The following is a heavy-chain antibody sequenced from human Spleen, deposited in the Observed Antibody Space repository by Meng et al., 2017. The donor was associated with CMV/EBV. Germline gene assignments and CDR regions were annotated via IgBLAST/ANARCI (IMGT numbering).Heavy chain of an antibody. V-gene: IGHV3-21*01. D-gene: IGHD2-15*01. CDR3: ARKKLGYGSAFDI. J-gene: IGHJ3*02. CDR1: GFTFSSYS. Sequence: GGSLKISCAASGFTFSSYSMNWVRQAPGKGLEWVSSISSSSSYIYYADSVKGRFTISRDNAKNSLYLQMNSLRAEDTAVYYCARKKLGYGSAFDIWGQGTMVTVSS. CDR2: ISSSSSYI.